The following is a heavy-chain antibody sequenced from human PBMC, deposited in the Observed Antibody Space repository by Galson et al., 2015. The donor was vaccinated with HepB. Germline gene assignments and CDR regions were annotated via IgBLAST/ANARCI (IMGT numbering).Heavy chain of an antibody. CDR3: ARDQPPYYYDSSGFYLRH. J-gene: IGHJ1*01. D-gene: IGHD3-22*01. CDR2: ISGSGRST. Sequence: LRLSCAASGFTFSDYAMSWVRQAPGKGLEWVSAISGSGRSTYYADSVKGRFTISRDTSRNTVSLQMNGLRADDTAVYYCARDQPPYYYDSSGFYLRHWGQGTRVTVSS. CDR1: GFTFSDYA. V-gene: IGHV3-23*01.